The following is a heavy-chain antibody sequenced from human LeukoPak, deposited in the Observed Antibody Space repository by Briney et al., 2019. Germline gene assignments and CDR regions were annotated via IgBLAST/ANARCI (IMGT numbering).Heavy chain of an antibody. Sequence: GASVKVSCKASGYTFTSYAMHWVRQAPGQRLEWMGWINAGNGNTKYSQEFQGRVTITRDTSASTAYMELSSLRSEDMAVYYCARESRYFNGSVYNREGDFDYGGQGPLVTV. J-gene: IGHJ4*02. CDR2: INAGNGNT. V-gene: IGHV1-3*03. CDR3: ARESRYFNGSVYNREGDFDY. D-gene: IGHD3-10*01. CDR1: GYTFTSYA.